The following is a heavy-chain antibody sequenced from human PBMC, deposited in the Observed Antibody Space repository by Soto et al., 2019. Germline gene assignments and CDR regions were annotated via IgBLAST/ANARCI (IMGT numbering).Heavy chain of an antibody. D-gene: IGHD3-10*01. J-gene: IGHJ5*02. Sequence: QVQLVESGGGVVQPGRSLRLSCAASGFTFSSYGMHWVRQAPGKGLEWVAVISYDGSNKYYADSVKGRITISRDNSKNTLYLQMNSLRAEDTAVYYCAKEGGFGEPLNWFDPWGQGTLVTVSS. CDR1: GFTFSSYG. CDR3: AKEGGFGEPLNWFDP. V-gene: IGHV3-30*18. CDR2: ISYDGSNK.